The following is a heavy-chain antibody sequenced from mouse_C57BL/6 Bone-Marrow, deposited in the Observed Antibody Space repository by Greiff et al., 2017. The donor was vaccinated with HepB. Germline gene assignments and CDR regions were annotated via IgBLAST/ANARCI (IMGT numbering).Heavy chain of an antibody. CDR1: GFTFSDAW. J-gene: IGHJ3*01. Sequence: EVKLVESGGGLVQPGGSMKLSCAASGFTFSDAWMDWVRQSPAKGLEWVAEIRNKANNHATYYAEYVKGRFTISRDDSKSSVYLQMNSLRAEETGIYYCTRRSDYAPFAYWGQGTLVTVSA. CDR3: TRRSDYAPFAY. D-gene: IGHD2-4*01. CDR2: IRNKANNHAT. V-gene: IGHV6-6*01.